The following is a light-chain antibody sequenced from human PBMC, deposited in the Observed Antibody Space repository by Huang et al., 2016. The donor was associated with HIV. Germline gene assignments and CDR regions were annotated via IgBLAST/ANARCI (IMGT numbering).Light chain of an antibody. J-gene: IGKJ4*01. CDR3: QQANSFPLLT. CDR2: AAS. V-gene: IGKV1-12*01. Sequence: DIKMTQSPSSLSASVGDTVTITCRARQGIAGWLAWYRQKPGKAPKLLRYAASSLLSRVPSEFCRSRSGTDFTLTITSLQPEDFATYYCQQANSFPLLTFGGGTKVEIK. CDR1: QGIAGW.